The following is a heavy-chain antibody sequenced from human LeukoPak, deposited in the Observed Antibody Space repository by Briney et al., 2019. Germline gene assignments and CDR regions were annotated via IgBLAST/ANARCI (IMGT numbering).Heavy chain of an antibody. D-gene: IGHD5-18*01. V-gene: IGHV4-34*01. CDR2: INHSGST. J-gene: IGHJ4*02. Sequence: PSETLSLTCAVYGGSFSGYYWSWIRQPPGKGLEWIGEINHSGSTNYNPSLKSRVTISVDTSKIQFSLKLSSVTAADTAVYYCARGPWIQLWLRFDYWGQGTLVTVSS. CDR1: GGSFSGYY. CDR3: ARGPWIQLWLRFDY.